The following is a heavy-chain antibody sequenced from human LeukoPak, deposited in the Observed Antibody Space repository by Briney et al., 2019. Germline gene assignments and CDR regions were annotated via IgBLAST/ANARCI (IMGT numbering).Heavy chain of an antibody. V-gene: IGHV4-39*01. CDR3: ARGGAYCSGGSCSDNYYYGMDV. CDR1: GGSISSNSYY. Sequence: PSETLSLTCTVSGGSISSNSYYWGWIRQPPGKGLEWIGSIYYSGSTYYNPSLKSRVIISVDTSRNQFSLKLSSVTAADTAVYYCARGGAYCSGGSCSDNYYYGMDVWGQGTTVTVSS. D-gene: IGHD2-15*01. J-gene: IGHJ6*02. CDR2: IYYSGST.